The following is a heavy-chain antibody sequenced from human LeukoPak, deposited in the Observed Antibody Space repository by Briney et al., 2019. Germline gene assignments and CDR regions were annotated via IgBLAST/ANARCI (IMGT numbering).Heavy chain of an antibody. CDR3: ARDLTVTNHIRFLEWLLFDY. Sequence: GASVKVSCKASGYTFTDYYIHWVRQAPGQGLEWMAWINPHSGDTNYAQNFQGRVTMTRDRSISTASLEMSSLRSDDTAVYFCARDLTVTNHIRFLEWLLFDYWGQGTLVTVSS. J-gene: IGHJ4*02. CDR2: INPHSGDT. V-gene: IGHV1-2*02. CDR1: GYTFTDYY. D-gene: IGHD3-3*01.